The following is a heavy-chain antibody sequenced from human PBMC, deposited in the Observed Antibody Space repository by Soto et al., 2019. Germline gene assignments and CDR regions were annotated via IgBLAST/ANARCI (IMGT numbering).Heavy chain of an antibody. J-gene: IGHJ4*02. CDR2: IMPIFGSA. CDR1: GSSCSRST. CDR3: ARQFDSDTNRYYYAY. V-gene: IGHV1-69*13. Sequence: SVKVSCKASGSSCSRSTISWLRQAPGQGLEWMGGIMPIFGSANYAQKFQGRVTITADENTHTVYMELTRLRSEDTAVYYCARQFDSDTNRYYYAYWGQGTLVTVSS. D-gene: IGHD3-22*01.